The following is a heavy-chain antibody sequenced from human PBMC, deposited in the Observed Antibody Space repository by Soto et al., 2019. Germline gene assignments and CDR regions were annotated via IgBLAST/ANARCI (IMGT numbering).Heavy chain of an antibody. CDR1: GGSFSGYY. J-gene: IGHJ4*02. Sequence: SETLSLTCAVYGGSFSGYYWSCMRQPPGKGLEWIGYIYYSGSTNYNPSLKSRVTISVDTSKNQFSLKLSSVTAADPAVYYCARTYHHWFGEPSGLDYWGQGTLVTVPS. CDR2: IYYSGST. V-gene: IGHV4-59*01. CDR3: ARTYHHWFGEPSGLDY. D-gene: IGHD3-10*01.